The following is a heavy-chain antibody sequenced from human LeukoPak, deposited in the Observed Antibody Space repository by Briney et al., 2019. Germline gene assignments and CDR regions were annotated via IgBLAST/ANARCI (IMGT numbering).Heavy chain of an antibody. Sequence: VASVKVSCKASGYTFTGYYMHWVQQAPGKGLEWMGRVDPEDGETTYAEKFQGRVTITADTSRDTAYMELSSLRSEDTAVYYCSTDNDDFWGQGTLVTVSS. CDR2: VDPEDGET. V-gene: IGHV1-69-2*01. D-gene: IGHD2-8*01. CDR3: STDNDDF. CDR1: GYTFTGYY. J-gene: IGHJ4*02.